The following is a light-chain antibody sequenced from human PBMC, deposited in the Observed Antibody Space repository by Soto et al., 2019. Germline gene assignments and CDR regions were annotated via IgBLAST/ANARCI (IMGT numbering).Light chain of an antibody. V-gene: IGKV1-17*01. CDR1: QGIRND. CDR3: LKYDSYPPT. J-gene: IGKJ1*01. Sequence: DIQMNQSPSSLSASVGARVTITCRASQGIRNDLDWYQQKPGKAPKRLIYTSSSLQSGVPSRFIGSGSWTEFTLTITSLQPEDFATYSWLKYDSYPPTFGPGTKVELK. CDR2: TSS.